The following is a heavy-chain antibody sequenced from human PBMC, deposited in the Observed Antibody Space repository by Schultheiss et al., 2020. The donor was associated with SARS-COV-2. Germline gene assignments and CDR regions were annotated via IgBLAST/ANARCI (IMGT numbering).Heavy chain of an antibody. CDR3: ARVGGYYDSSGYYAY. D-gene: IGHD3-22*01. V-gene: IGHV3-30-3*01. Sequence: GESLKISCAASGFTFSSYAMHWVRQAPGKGLEWVAVISYDGSNKYYADSVKGRFTISRDNSKNTLYLQMNSLRAEDTAVYYCARVGGYYDSSGYYAYWGQGTLVTV. CDR2: ISYDGSNK. CDR1: GFTFSSYA. J-gene: IGHJ4*02.